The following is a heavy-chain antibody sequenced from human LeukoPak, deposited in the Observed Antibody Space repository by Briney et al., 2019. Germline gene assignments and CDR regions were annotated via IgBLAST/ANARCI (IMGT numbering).Heavy chain of an antibody. CDR2: IYHSGST. D-gene: IGHD3-9*01. V-gene: IGHV4-4*02. J-gene: IGHJ4*02. Sequence: KPSETLSLTCAVSGGSISSSNWWSWVRQPPGKGLEWIGEIYHSGSTNYNPSLKSRVTISVDTSKNQFSLKLSSVTAADTAVYYCARALGYDILTGPYYFDYWGQGTLVTVSS. CDR1: GGSISSSNW. CDR3: ARALGYDILTGPYYFDY.